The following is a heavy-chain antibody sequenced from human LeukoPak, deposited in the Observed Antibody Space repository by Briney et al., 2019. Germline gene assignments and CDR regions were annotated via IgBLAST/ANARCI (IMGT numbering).Heavy chain of an antibody. V-gene: IGHV4-59*08. J-gene: IGHJ3*02. CDR1: GGSISSYY. CDR3: ARRHNYCSGGSCSRFGAFDI. D-gene: IGHD2-15*01. CDR2: IYYSGST. Sequence: SETLSLTCTVSGGSISSYYWSWIRQPPGKGLEWIGYIYYSGSTNYNPSLKSRVTISVDTSKNQFSLKLSSVTAADTAVYYCARRHNYCSGGSCSRFGAFDIWGQGTMVTVSS.